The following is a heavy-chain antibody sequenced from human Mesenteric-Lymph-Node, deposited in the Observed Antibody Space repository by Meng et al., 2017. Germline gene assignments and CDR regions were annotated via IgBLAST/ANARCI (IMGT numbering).Heavy chain of an antibody. CDR3: AKDIALAAAGHLDY. Sequence: SLKISCAASGFTFDDYAMHWGRQAPGKGLEWVSGISWNSGSIGYADSVKGRFTISRDNAKNSLYLHLISLRAEDTALYYCAKDIALAAAGHLDYWGHGTLVNVSS. J-gene: IGHJ4*01. D-gene: IGHD6-13*01. CDR1: GFTFDDYA. V-gene: IGHV3-9*01. CDR2: ISWNSGSI.